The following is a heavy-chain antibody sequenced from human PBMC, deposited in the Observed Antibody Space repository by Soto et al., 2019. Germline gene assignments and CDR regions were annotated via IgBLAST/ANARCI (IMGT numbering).Heavy chain of an antibody. V-gene: IGHV4-34*01. Sequence: SRVTISVDTSKNQFSLKLSSVTAADTAVYYCAGGTGGPRVGYWGQGTLVTVSS. CDR3: AGGTGGPRVGY. J-gene: IGHJ4*02. D-gene: IGHD1-26*01.